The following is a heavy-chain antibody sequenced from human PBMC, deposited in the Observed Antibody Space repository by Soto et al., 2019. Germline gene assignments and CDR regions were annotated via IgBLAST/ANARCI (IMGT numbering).Heavy chain of an antibody. J-gene: IGHJ6*04. CDR3: AHYTTDTYFDV. D-gene: IGHD1-1*01. Sequence: QITLKESSPTLVNPTQTLTLTCSFSGFSLYTGGVGVGWIRQPPGKALEWLALLYWDDTRRYNPSLKNTLTNAKDTSENQVVLTVTDMGPVDTGTCFCAHYTTDTYFDVWGKGATGTVSS. CDR1: GFSLYTGGVG. V-gene: IGHV2-5*02. CDR2: LYWDDTR.